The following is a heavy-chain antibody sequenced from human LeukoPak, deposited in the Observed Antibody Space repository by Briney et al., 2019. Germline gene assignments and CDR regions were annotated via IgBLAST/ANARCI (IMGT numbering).Heavy chain of an antibody. CDR2: IYYSGST. V-gene: IGHV4-39*07. CDR3: ARDRVDYYDSSGLLYYYDY. CDR1: GDSISSSRYF. D-gene: IGHD3-22*01. J-gene: IGHJ4*02. Sequence: SETLSLTCLVSGDSISSSRYFWGWIRQPPGKGLEWIGNIYYSGSTYYNPSLKSRVTISVDTSKNQFSLKLSSVTAADTAVYYCARDRVDYYDSSGLLYYYDYWGQGTLVTVSS.